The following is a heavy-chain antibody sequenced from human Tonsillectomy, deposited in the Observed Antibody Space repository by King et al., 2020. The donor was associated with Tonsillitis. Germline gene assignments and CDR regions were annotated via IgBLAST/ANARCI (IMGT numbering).Heavy chain of an antibody. CDR1: GFTFSSYG. J-gene: IGHJ6*04. CDR2: ISYDGSNK. Sequence: VQLVESGGGVVQPGRSLRLSCAASGFTFSSYGMHWVRQAPGKGLEWVAVISYDGSNKYYADSVKGRFTFSRDNSKNTLYLQMNSLRAEDTAVYYCAKDLNFAPSSWDEGNYYGMDVWGEGTTVTVSS. D-gene: IGHD6-13*01. CDR3: AKDLNFAPSSWDEGNYYGMDV. V-gene: IGHV3-30*18.